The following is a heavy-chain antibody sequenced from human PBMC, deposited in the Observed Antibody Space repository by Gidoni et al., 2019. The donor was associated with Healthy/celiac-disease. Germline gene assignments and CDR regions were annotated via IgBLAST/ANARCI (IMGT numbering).Heavy chain of an antibody. CDR3: ARVGSSSWYVAEYFQH. Sequence: QVQLVQSGAEVKKPGASVKVSCKASGYTFTSYAMHWVRQAPGQRLEWMGWINAGNGNTKYSQKFQGRVTITRDTSASTAFMELSSLRSEDTAVYYCARVGSSSWYVAEYFQHWGQGTLVTVSS. D-gene: IGHD6-13*01. CDR1: GYTFTSYA. J-gene: IGHJ1*01. V-gene: IGHV1-3*01. CDR2: INAGNGNT.